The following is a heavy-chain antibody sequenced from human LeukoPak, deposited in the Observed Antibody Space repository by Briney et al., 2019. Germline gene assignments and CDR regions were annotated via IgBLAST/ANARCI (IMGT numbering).Heavy chain of an antibody. CDR1: GGTFSSYA. V-gene: IGHV1-69*05. CDR2: IIPIFGTA. J-gene: IGHJ4*02. D-gene: IGHD3-22*01. CDR3: ARAADSSGYYAGNYFDY. Sequence: PVKVSCKASGGTFSSYAISWVRQAPGQGLEWMGGIIPIFGTANYAQKFQGRVTITTDESTSTAYMELSSLRSEDTAVYYCARAADSSGYYAGNYFDYWGQGTLVTVSS.